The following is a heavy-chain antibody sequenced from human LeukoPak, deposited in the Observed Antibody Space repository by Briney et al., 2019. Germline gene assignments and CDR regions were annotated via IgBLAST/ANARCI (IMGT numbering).Heavy chain of an antibody. V-gene: IGHV3-66*01. Sequence: PGGSLRLSCAASGFSVSGNYMSWVRQAPGKGLEWVAIIYRGGDTYYADSVKGRFSISRDHSKNTLYLQMNSLRAEDTAVYYCAKAESGYWGQGTLVTVSS. D-gene: IGHD6-25*01. CDR3: AKAESGY. J-gene: IGHJ4*02. CDR1: GFSVSGNY. CDR2: IYRGGDT.